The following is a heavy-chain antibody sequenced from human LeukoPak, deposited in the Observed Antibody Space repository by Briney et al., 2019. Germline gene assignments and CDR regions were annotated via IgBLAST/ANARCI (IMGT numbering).Heavy chain of an antibody. CDR3: AKAPRITMIVVVITPYYMDV. J-gene: IGHJ6*03. CDR2: ISSSGSTI. V-gene: IGHV3-48*03. D-gene: IGHD3-22*01. CDR1: GFTFSSYE. Sequence: GGSLRLSCAASGFTFSSYEMNWVRQAPGKGLEWVSYISSSGSTIYYADSVKGRFTISRDNAKNSLYLQMNSLRAEDTAVYYCAKAPRITMIVVVITPYYMDVWGKGTTVTVSS.